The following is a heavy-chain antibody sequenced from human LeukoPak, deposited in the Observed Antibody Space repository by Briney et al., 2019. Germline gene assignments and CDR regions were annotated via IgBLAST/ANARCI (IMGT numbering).Heavy chain of an antibody. Sequence: SQTLSLTCAISGDSVSSNTAAWNWIRQSPSRGLEWLGRTYYRSKWYNDYAVSMRGRITVNPDTSKNEFSLQLNSVTPEDTAVYYCVRDGQLGLGALDIWGQGTLVTVSS. CDR1: GDSVSSNTAA. D-gene: IGHD1-1*01. CDR2: TYYRSKWYN. V-gene: IGHV6-1*01. CDR3: VRDGQLGLGALDI. J-gene: IGHJ3*02.